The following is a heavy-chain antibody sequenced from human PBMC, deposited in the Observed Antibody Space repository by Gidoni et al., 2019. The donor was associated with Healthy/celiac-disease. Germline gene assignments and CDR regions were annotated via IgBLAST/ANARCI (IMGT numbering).Heavy chain of an antibody. J-gene: IGHJ3*02. Sequence: EVQLLESGGGLVQPGGSLSLSCAASGFTFSSYAMSWVRQATGKGLEWVSAISGSGGSTYYADSVKGRFTISRDNSKNTLYLQMNSLRAEDTAVYYCAKDIVVVVAATDAFDIWGQGTMVTVSS. CDR1: GFTFSSYA. D-gene: IGHD2-15*01. CDR2: ISGSGGST. CDR3: AKDIVVVVAATDAFDI. V-gene: IGHV3-23*01.